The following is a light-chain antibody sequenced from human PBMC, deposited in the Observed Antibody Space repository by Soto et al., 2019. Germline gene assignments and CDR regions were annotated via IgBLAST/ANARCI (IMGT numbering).Light chain of an antibody. CDR3: QQYNKWPPLT. Sequence: EIVMTQSPDTLSVSPGERATLSCRASQSVSNNLAWYQQKPGQAPRLLIFGASTRATGIPARFSGSGSGTDFTLTISSLQSEDFAVYYCQQYNKWPPLTFGGGTKVEIK. CDR2: GAS. J-gene: IGKJ4*01. V-gene: IGKV3D-15*01. CDR1: QSVSNN.